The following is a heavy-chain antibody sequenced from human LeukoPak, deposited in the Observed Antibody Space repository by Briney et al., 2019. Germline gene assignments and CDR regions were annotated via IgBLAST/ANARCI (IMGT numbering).Heavy chain of an antibody. J-gene: IGHJ4*02. CDR3: ARDKGDYDTSGSLFVF. Sequence: GGSLRLSCAASGFTFSRYWMSWVRQAPRKGLEWVANIKQDGSEKYYVDSVKGRFTISRDNAKNSLYLQMNSLGAEDTAVYYCARDKGDYDTSGSLFVFGGQGTLVTVSS. CDR1: GFTFSRYW. CDR2: IKQDGSEK. V-gene: IGHV3-7*03. D-gene: IGHD3-22*01.